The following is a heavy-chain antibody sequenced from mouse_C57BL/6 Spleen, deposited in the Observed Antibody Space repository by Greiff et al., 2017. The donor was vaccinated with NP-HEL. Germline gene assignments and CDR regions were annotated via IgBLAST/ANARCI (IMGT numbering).Heavy chain of an antibody. CDR2: IDPNSGGT. V-gene: IGHV1-72*01. D-gene: IGHD1-1*01. J-gene: IGHJ4*01. Sequence: QVQLQQPGAELVKPGASVKLSCKASGYTFTSYWMHWVKQRPGRGLEWIGRIDPNSGGTKYNEKFKSKATLTVDKPSSTAYMQLSSLTSEDSAVYYCARGDITTVVATRDAMDYWGQGTSVTVSS. CDR3: ARGDITTVVATRDAMDY. CDR1: GYTFTSYW.